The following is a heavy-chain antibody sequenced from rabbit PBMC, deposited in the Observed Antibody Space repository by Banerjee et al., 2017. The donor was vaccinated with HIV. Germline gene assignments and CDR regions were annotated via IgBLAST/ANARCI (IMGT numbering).Heavy chain of an antibody. J-gene: IGHJ4*01. CDR1: GFSFSSSYY. D-gene: IGHD8-1*01. CDR3: ARDFPGSDDYSTFNL. CDR2: IYTGSRGST. Sequence: QSLEESGGDLVKPGASLTLTCTASGFSFSSSYYMCWVRQAPGKGLEWIACIYTGSRGSTWNASWAKGRFTISKTSSTTVTLQMTSLTAADTATYFCARDFPGSDDYSTFNLWGQGTLVTVS. V-gene: IGHV1S40*01.